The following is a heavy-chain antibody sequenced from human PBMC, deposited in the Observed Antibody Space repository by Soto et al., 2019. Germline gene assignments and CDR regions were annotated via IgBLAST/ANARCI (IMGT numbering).Heavy chain of an antibody. V-gene: IGHV1-3*01. CDR3: ATYFSGYPPGPVY. CDR2: INAGNGNT. Sequence: GASVKVSCKASGYTFTSYAMHWVRQAPGQRLEWMGWINAGNGNTKYSQKFQGRVTITRDTSASTAYMELSSLRSEDTAVYYCATYFSGYPPGPVYWGQGTLVTVSS. J-gene: IGHJ4*02. D-gene: IGHD3-22*01. CDR1: GYTFTSYA.